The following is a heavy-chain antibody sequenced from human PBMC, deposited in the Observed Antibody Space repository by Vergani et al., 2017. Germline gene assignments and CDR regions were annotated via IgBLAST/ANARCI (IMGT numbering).Heavy chain of an antibody. CDR3: AREGSSSSSERSVIYYYYYYMDV. J-gene: IGHJ6*03. CDR2: IYSGGST. Sequence: EVQLVESGGGLIQPGGSLRLSCAASGFTVSSNYMSWVRQAPGKGLEWVSVIYSGGSTYYADSVKGRFTISRDNSKNTLYIQMNSLRAEDTAVYYCAREGSSSSSERSVIYYYYYYMDVWGKGTTVTVYS. D-gene: IGHD6-6*01. V-gene: IGHV3-53*01. CDR1: GFTVSSNY.